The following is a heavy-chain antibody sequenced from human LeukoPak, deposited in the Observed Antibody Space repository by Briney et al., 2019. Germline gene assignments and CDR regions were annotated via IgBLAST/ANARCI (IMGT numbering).Heavy chain of an antibody. Sequence: GGSLRLSCAASGFTFSSYGMHWVRQAPGEGLEWVSLISYSGANSYYTDSVRGRFTISRDNSKDTLFLQMNSLRAEDTAVYYCASLKPIPRWGQGTLVTVSS. CDR3: ASLKPIPR. CDR2: ISYSGANS. J-gene: IGHJ4*02. D-gene: IGHD1-14*01. CDR1: GFTFSSYG. V-gene: IGHV3-23*01.